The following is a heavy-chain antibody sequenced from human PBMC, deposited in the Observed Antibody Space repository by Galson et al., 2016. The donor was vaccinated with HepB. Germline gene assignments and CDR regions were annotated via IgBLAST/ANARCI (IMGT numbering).Heavy chain of an antibody. CDR2: ILGSGTGA. CDR1: GFIFSSYV. Sequence: SLRLSCAASGFIFSSYVMTWVRQAPGKGLEWVSSILGSGTGAFYADSVKGRFTVSRDNSKNTLFLQMNSLRAEDTATYYCAKGKGGALLDWFDPWGQGTLVTVSS. V-gene: IGHV3-23*01. CDR3: AKGKGGALLDWFDP. J-gene: IGHJ5*02.